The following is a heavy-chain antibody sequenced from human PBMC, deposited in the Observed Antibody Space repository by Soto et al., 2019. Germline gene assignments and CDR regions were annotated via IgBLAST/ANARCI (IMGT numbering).Heavy chain of an antibody. Sequence: EVQLLESGGGLVQPGGSLRLSCAASGFTFSTYAMSWVRQAPGRGLEWVSTIGTADNAYYADSVKGRYTISRDDSKNTLYLQMNSLRVEDSAVYYCAKFRSGINPWGQGTLVTVSS. CDR3: AKFRSGINP. CDR1: GFTFSTYA. V-gene: IGHV3-23*01. D-gene: IGHD6-19*01. CDR2: IGTADNA. J-gene: IGHJ5*02.